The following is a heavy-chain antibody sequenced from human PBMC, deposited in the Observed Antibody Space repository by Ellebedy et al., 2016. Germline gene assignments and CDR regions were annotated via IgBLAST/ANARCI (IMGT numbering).Heavy chain of an antibody. D-gene: IGHD6-6*01. J-gene: IGHJ4*02. V-gene: IGHV3-66*01. Sequence: GGSLRLSCVVSGFSFSSNYLSWVRQAPGKGLEWVSVIYAGGSTFYADSVKGRFTISRDNFKNTLYLQMNSLRAEDTAVYYCVKGMYRSSPDDYWGQGTLVTVSS. CDR3: VKGMYRSSPDDY. CDR1: GFSFSSNY. CDR2: IYAGGST.